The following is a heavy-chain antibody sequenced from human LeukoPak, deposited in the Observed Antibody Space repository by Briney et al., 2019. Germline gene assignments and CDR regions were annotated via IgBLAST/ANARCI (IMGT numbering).Heavy chain of an antibody. Sequence: GGSLRLSCAASGFTFSSYEMNWVRQAPGRGLEWVSHISGGGSTIYYADSVKDRFTISRDNAKNSLYLQMNSLRAEDTAVYYCAKSFLDWGQGTLVTVSS. CDR2: ISGGGSTI. CDR1: GFTFSSYE. CDR3: AKSFLD. J-gene: IGHJ4*02. V-gene: IGHV3-48*03. D-gene: IGHD3-3*01.